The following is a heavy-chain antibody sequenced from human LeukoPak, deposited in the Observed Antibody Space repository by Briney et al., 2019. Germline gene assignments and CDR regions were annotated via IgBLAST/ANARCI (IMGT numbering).Heavy chain of an antibody. CDR1: GGSISSSGYY. Sequence: PSETLSLTCIVSGGSISSSGYYWGWIRQPTEKGLEWIGSIYYTGSTYYNPSLKSRVTISVDTSKKQFSLKLSSVTAADTAVYYCARSWYSGNYPIDYWGQGTLVTVSS. V-gene: IGHV4-39*01. D-gene: IGHD1-26*01. CDR3: ARSWYSGNYPIDY. J-gene: IGHJ4*02. CDR2: IYYTGST.